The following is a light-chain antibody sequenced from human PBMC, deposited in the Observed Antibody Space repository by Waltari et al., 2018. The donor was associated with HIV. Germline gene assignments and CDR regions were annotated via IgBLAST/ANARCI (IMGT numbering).Light chain of an antibody. CDR3: QAWDSSTYV. Sequence: SYELTQPPSVSVPPGQTATISCSGDQLGEKYVCWYQQRPGQSPVLVIYQDSKRPSGSPGRFFGSNSGNTATLTISGTQAMDEADYFCQAWDSSTYVFGPGTKVTVL. CDR1: QLGEKY. V-gene: IGLV3-1*01. J-gene: IGLJ1*01. CDR2: QDS.